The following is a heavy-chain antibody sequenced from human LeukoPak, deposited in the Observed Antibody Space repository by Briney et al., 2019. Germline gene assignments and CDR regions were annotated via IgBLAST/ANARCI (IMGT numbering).Heavy chain of an antibody. V-gene: IGHV4-39*01. CDR3: ARHGTTVITRPFDY. CDR1: GGSISSGDYY. Sequence: SETLSLTCTVSGGSISSGDYYWSWIRQPPGKGLEWIGSIYHSGSTYYNPSLKSRVTISLDTSKNQFSLNLNSVTAADTAVYYCARHGTTVITRPFDYWGQGTLVTVSS. D-gene: IGHD4-23*01. CDR2: IYHSGST. J-gene: IGHJ4*02.